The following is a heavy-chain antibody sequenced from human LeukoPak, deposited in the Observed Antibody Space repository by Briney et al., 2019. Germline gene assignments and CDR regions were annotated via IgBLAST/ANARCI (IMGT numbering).Heavy chain of an antibody. CDR3: VRSSRRVNYFDY. CDR2: SNSDGSST. J-gene: IGHJ4*02. Sequence: PGGSLRLSCAASGFTFMIYWMLWVRQVPGKGLVWVSRSNSDGSSTLYADSVKGRFTISRDNAKNTLYLQMNSLRAEDAAVYYCVRSSRRVNYFDYWGQGTLVTVSS. V-gene: IGHV3-74*01. D-gene: IGHD3-3*01. CDR1: GFTFMIYW.